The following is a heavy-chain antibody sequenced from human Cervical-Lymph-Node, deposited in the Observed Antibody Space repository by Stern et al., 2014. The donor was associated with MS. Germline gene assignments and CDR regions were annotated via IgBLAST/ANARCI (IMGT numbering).Heavy chain of an antibody. CDR3: ARHSFGDVDY. Sequence: VQLVESGAEVKKPGESLKISCQGSGYDFATYWIGWVRQMPGKGLEWMGLIYPGDSNLRYSPSFQGQVTISADKSISAVYLQWNSLKASDTAMYYCARHSFGDVDYWGQGTLVTVSS. J-gene: IGHJ4*02. CDR2: IYPGDSNL. V-gene: IGHV5-51*01. D-gene: IGHD3-10*01. CDR1: GYDFATYW.